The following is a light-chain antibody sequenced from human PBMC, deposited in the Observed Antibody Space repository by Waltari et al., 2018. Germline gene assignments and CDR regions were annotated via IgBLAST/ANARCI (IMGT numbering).Light chain of an antibody. CDR2: AVT. Sequence: QSALTQPASVSGSPGQSITISCAGTSSDVGGYDLVSWYQHQPDKAPNLLLDAVTKRPSGVSNLFSGSKSGNTASLTISGLQAEDEATYYCCSYLERTVFGGGTKLTVL. V-gene: IGLV2-23*02. CDR1: SSDVGGYDL. CDR3: CSYLERTV. J-gene: IGLJ2*01.